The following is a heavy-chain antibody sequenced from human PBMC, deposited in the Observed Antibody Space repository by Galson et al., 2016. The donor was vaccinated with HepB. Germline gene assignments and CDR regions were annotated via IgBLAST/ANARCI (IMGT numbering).Heavy chain of an antibody. CDR2: VSGSGDNT. D-gene: IGHD6-13*01. Sequence: SLRLSCAASGFTFNNYAMNWVRQAPGKGLEWVSVVSGSGDNTYYADSVKGRLTISRDNSNNTLFLQMNSLRVEDAAVYYCAKGRSAIAAAGLNYWGQGTLVTVSS. V-gene: IGHV3-23*01. J-gene: IGHJ4*02. CDR1: GFTFNNYA. CDR3: AKGRSAIAAAGLNY.